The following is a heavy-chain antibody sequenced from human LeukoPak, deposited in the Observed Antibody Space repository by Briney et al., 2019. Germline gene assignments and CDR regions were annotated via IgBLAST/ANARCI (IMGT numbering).Heavy chain of an antibody. V-gene: IGHV3-23*01. CDR3: AKGGAYYYDTSGWCCDY. Sequence: GGSLRLSCAASGFTFRSYAMSWVRQAPGKGLEWVSAISGSGNTFYADSVKGRFTITRDTSKNTLFLQMNSLRAEDTAVYYCAKGGAYYYDTSGWCCDYWGQGTLVTVSS. CDR2: ISGSGNT. D-gene: IGHD3-22*01. CDR1: GFTFRSYA. J-gene: IGHJ4*02.